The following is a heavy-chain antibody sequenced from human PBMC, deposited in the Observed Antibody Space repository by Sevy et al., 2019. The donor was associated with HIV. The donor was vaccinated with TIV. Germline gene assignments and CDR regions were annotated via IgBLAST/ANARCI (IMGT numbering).Heavy chain of an antibody. V-gene: IGHV3-9*01. CDR3: AREPYVGYYYYGMDV. J-gene: IGHJ6*02. D-gene: IGHD3-16*01. CDR2: ISWNSGSI. Sequence: GGSLRLSCAASGFTFDDYAMHWVRQVPGKGLEWVSGISWNSGSIGYADSMKGRFTISRDNAKNSLYLQMNSLRAEDTAVYYCAREPYVGYYYYGMDVWGQGTTVTVSS. CDR1: GFTFDDYA.